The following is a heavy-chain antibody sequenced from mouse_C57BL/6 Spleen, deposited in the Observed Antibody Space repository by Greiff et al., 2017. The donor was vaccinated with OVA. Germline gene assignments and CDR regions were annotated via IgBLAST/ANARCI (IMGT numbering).Heavy chain of an antibody. Sequence: QVQLKQPGAELVMPGASVKLSCKASGYTFTSYWMHWVKQRPGQGLEWIGEIDPSDSYTNYNQKFKGKSTLTVDKSSSTAYMQLSSLTSEDSAVCYCAITAQATYAWFAYWGQGTLVTVSA. CDR2: IDPSDSYT. V-gene: IGHV1-69*01. D-gene: IGHD3-2*02. J-gene: IGHJ3*01. CDR3: AITAQATYAWFAY. CDR1: GYTFTSYW.